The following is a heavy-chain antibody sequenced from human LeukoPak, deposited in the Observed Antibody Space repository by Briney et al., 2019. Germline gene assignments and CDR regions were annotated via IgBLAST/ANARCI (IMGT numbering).Heavy chain of an antibody. V-gene: IGHV3-21*01. CDR1: GFTFSSYS. Sequence: GGSLRLSCAASGFTFSSYSMNWVRQAPGKGLEWVSSISSSSSYIYYADSVKGRFTISRDNAKNSLYLQMNSLRAEDTAVYYCARVGGYSGYDSAFDYWGQGTLVTVSS. J-gene: IGHJ4*02. D-gene: IGHD5-12*01. CDR3: ARVGGYSGYDSAFDY. CDR2: ISSSSSYI.